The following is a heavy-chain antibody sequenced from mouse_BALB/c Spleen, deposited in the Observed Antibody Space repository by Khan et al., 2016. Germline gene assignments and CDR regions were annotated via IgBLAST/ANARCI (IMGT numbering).Heavy chain of an antibody. V-gene: IGHV1-18*01. CDR1: GYTFTDYT. Sequence: VRLRQSGPELVKPGASVKIPCKTSGYTFTDYTIHWVKQSHGKSLEWIGSSNPNIGGSNYNQKFKGTATLTVDESSSTAYMELRSLTSEDSAVYYCARSRNFDFWGQGTTLTVSS. CDR2: SNPNIGGS. J-gene: IGHJ2*01. CDR3: ARSRNFDF.